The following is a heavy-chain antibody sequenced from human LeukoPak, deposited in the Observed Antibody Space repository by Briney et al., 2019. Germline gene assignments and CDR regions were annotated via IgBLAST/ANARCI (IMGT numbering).Heavy chain of an antibody. CDR3: AREAYSVYDYLDY. D-gene: IGHD5/OR15-5a*01. V-gene: IGHV3-9*01. J-gene: IGHJ4*02. CDR1: GFTFDDYA. CDR2: ISWNSGSI. Sequence: SLRLSCAASGFTFDDYAMHWVRQAPGKGLEWVSGISWNSGSIGYADSVKGRFTISRDNAKNSLYLQMNSLRAEDTALYYCAREAYSVYDYLDYWGQGILVTVSS.